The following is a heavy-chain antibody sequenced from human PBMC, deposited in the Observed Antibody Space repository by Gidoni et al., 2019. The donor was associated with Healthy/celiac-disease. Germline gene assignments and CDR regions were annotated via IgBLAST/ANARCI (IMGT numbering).Heavy chain of an antibody. CDR3: ASPYDSSGYYYNY. D-gene: IGHD3-22*01. J-gene: IGHJ4*02. Sequence: QLQLPESGPGLVKPSETLSLTCTVSGGSISSSSYYWGWIRQPPGKGLEWIGSIYYSGSTYYNPSLKRRVTISVDTSKNQFSLKLSSVTAADTAVYYCASPYDSSGYYYNYWGQGTLVTVSS. CDR2: IYYSGST. V-gene: IGHV4-39*01. CDR1: GGSISSSSYY.